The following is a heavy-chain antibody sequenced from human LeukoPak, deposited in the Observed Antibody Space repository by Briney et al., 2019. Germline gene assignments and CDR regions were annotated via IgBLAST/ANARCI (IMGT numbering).Heavy chain of an antibody. CDR2: IRYDGSHK. Sequence: GGSLRLSCAASGFTLISSDMHWVRQAPGKGLEWVAFIRYDGSHKYYADSVQGRFTISRDNSKNTLYLQIISLRAEDTAVYYCAKDLVTKFYYESSGFGTWGQGTLVTVSS. J-gene: IGHJ5*02. CDR1: GFTLISSD. D-gene: IGHD3-22*01. CDR3: AKDLVTKFYYESSGFGT. V-gene: IGHV3-30*02.